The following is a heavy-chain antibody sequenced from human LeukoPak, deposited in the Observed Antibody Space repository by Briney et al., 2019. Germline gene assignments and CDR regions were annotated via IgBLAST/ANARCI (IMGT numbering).Heavy chain of an antibody. V-gene: IGHV4-34*01. CDR2: INHSGYT. D-gene: IGHD6-19*01. CDR3: TRVVAGHPD. CDR1: GVPFSNYY. J-gene: IGHJ4*02. Sequence: SETLSLTCTVSGVPFSNYYWSWVRQSPRQGLEWIGEINHSGYTNYNPSLKSRVTMPIDTSKNQFSLKLTSVTAADAGVYYCTRVVAGHPDWGQGTLVTVSS.